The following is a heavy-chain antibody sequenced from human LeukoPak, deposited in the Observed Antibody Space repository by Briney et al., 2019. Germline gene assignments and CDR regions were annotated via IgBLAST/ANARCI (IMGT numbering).Heavy chain of an antibody. J-gene: IGHJ4*02. CDR1: GGSISLSYYY. Sequence: SETLSLTCSVSGGSISLSYYYWGWIRQPPGKALEWIGSVYYSGTTSYNPSLKSRVTISVDMSKNHFSLRLSSVTAADTAMYYCARGTLYSGWSYYFDYWGQGTLVTVSS. D-gene: IGHD6-19*01. V-gene: IGHV4-39*07. CDR2: VYYSGTT. CDR3: ARGTLYSGWSYYFDY.